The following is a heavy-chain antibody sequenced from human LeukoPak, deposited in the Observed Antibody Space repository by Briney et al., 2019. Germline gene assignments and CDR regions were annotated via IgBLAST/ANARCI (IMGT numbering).Heavy chain of an antibody. CDR3: ARGLRGIAAAGTNY. Sequence: PWASVKVSCKASGYTFTDYYMHWVRQAPGQGLEWMGWINPNSGGTNYAQKFQGRVTMTRDTSISTAYMELSRLRSDDTAVYYCARGLRGIAAAGTNYWGQGTLVTVSS. J-gene: IGHJ4*02. V-gene: IGHV1-2*02. CDR1: GYTFTDYY. CDR2: INPNSGGT. D-gene: IGHD6-13*01.